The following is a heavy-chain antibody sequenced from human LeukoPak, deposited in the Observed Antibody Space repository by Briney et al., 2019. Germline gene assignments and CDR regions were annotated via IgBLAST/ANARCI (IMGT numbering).Heavy chain of an antibody. V-gene: IGHV3-23*01. D-gene: IGHD3-10*01. CDR2: ISASGGST. CDR3: AKSIYYYGSGSYCPLHY. Sequence: GGSLRLSCAASGFTFSNAWMSWVRQAPGKGLEWVSAISASGGSTYYADSVKGRFTISRDNSRNTLYLQMNSLRAEDTAVYYYAKSIYYYGSGSYCPLHYWGQGALVTVSS. CDR1: GFTFSNAW. J-gene: IGHJ4*02.